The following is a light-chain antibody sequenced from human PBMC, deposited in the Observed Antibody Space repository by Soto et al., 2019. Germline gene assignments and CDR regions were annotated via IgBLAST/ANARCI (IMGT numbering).Light chain of an antibody. CDR1: QTIHIW. CDR2: KAS. V-gene: IGKV1-5*03. J-gene: IGKJ4*01. CDR3: QQYNSYVPLS. Sequence: DIQMTQSPSTLSASVGDRVTITCRASQTIHIWLAWYQQKPGKAPKLLVYKASTLESGVPSRFSGSGSGTEFTLTISSLQPGDFGTYYCQQYNSYVPLSFGGGTKVAIK.